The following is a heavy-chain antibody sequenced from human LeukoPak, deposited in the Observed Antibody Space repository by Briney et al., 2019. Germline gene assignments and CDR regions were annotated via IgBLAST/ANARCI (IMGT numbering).Heavy chain of an antibody. V-gene: IGHV4-39*01. Sequence: PSETLSLTCTVSGGSISNSDYYWGWIRQPPGKGLEWIASIFYSGTTYFNPSLESRVTISVDTSKNQFSLNLTSVTAADTAVYYCARHSRSGGYYFDYWGQGTLVIVSS. D-gene: IGHD4-23*01. CDR2: IFYSGTT. J-gene: IGHJ4*02. CDR1: GGSISNSDYY. CDR3: ARHSRSGGYYFDY.